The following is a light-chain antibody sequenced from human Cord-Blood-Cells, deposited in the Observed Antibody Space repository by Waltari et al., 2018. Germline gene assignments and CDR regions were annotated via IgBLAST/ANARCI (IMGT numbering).Light chain of an antibody. V-gene: IGKV1-8*01. CDR1: QGISSY. Sequence: AIRITQSPSSLPASTGDRVTITCRASQGISSYLAWYQQKPGKAPKLLIYAASTLQSGVPSRFSGSGSGTDFTLTISCLQSEDFATYYCQQYYSYPPWTFGQGTKVEIK. CDR2: AAS. CDR3: QQYYSYPPWT. J-gene: IGKJ1*01.